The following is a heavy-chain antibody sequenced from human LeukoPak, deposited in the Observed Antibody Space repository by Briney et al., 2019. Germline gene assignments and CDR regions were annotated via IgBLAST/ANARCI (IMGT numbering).Heavy chain of an antibody. D-gene: IGHD1-14*01. V-gene: IGHV3-7*01. CDR3: VREGFSSSLTGFYYYYNLDV. Sequence: GGSLRLSCAASGFTFSNYWLTWVRQAPGKGLEWVANIKHDGSDQYYLDSVKGRFTISRDNAKNSLYLQMNSLRAEDTAVYYCVREGFSSSLTGFYYYYNLDVWGQGTTVTVPS. CDR1: GFTFSNYW. J-gene: IGHJ6*02. CDR2: IKHDGSDQ.